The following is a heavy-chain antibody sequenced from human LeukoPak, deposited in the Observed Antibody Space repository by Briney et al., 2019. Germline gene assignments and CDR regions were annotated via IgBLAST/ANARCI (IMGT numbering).Heavy chain of an antibody. CDR2: ISYDGSNK. CDR1: GFTFSSYG. V-gene: IGHV3-30*18. Sequence: GGSLRLSCAASGFTFSSYGMHWVRQAPGKGLEWVAVISYDGSNKYYADSVKGRFTISRDNSKNTLYLQMNSLRAEDTAVYYCAKSEAVAGPLDYWGQGTLVTVSS. CDR3: AKSEAVAGPLDY. J-gene: IGHJ4*02. D-gene: IGHD6-19*01.